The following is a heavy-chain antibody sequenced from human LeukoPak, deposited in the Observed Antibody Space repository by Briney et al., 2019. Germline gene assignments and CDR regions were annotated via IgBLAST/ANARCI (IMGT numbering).Heavy chain of an antibody. J-gene: IGHJ3*02. D-gene: IGHD1-26*01. CDR3: ARGYSGSYWDAFDI. CDR1: GFTFSSYS. CDR2: ISSSSSYI. Sequence: GGSLRLSCAASGFTFSSYSMNWVRQAPGKGLEWVSSISSSSSYIYYADSVKGRFTISRDNAKNSLYLQMNSLRAEDTAVYYCARGYSGSYWDAFDIWGQGTMVTVSS. V-gene: IGHV3-21*01.